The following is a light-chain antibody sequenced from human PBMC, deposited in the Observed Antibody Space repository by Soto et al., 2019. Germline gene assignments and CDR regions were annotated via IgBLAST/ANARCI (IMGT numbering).Light chain of an antibody. CDR1: SSNIGDNY. CDR3: GTWDDRLDGNYV. CDR2: DND. Sequence: QSVLTQPPSVSAAPGPQVTISCSGSSSNIGDNYVSWYQHLPGTAPKLVVYDNDRRPSGIPGRFSGSKSGTSATLVITGLQTGDEADYYCGTWDDRLDGNYVFGTGTKLTVL. V-gene: IGLV1-51*01. J-gene: IGLJ1*01.